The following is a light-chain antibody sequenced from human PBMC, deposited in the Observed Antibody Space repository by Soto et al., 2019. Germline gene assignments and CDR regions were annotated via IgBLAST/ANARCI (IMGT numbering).Light chain of an antibody. CDR3: QQASYFPFT. CDR2: SAS. V-gene: IGKV1-12*01. CDR1: QSVSNW. Sequence: DIQMTQSPSFVSASVGDRVTITCRASQSVSNWLAWYQQRPGKAPKLLIHSASTLRSGVPARFSGSGSGTEFTLTIASLQPEDDATYYCQQASYFPFTFGPGTKVAT. J-gene: IGKJ3*01.